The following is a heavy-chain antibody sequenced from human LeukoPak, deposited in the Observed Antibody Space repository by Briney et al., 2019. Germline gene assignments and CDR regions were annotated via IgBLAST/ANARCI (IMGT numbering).Heavy chain of an antibody. CDR3: AKERDYGPADY. Sequence: GGSLRLSCVASGFIFNKHAMSWVRQAPGKGLEWVSGLSGSGSSTDYADSVKGRFTVSRDNSKNTLFLQMNSLRAEDTAIYYCAKERDYGPADYWGQGTLVTVSS. D-gene: IGHD4/OR15-4a*01. J-gene: IGHJ4*02. V-gene: IGHV3-23*01. CDR1: GFIFNKHA. CDR2: LSGSGSST.